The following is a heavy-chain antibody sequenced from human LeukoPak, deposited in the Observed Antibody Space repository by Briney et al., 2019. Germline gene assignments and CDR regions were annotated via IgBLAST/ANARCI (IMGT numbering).Heavy chain of an antibody. CDR2: IYSGGST. J-gene: IGHJ4*02. Sequence: GGSLRLSCAASGFTVSSNYMSWVRLAPGKGLEWVSVIYSGGSTYYADSVKGRFTISRDNSKNTLYLQMNSLRAEDTAVYYCARVDTAMTNYDYWGQGTLVTVSS. D-gene: IGHD5-18*01. V-gene: IGHV3-66*01. CDR1: GFTVSSNY. CDR3: ARVDTAMTNYDY.